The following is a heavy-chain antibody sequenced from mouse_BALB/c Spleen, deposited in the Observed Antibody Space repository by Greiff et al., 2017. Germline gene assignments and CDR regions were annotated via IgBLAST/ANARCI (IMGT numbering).Heavy chain of an antibody. Sequence: VQLQQSGAELVRSGASVKLSCTASGFNIKDYYMHWVKQRPEQGLEWIGWIYPENGDTEYAPKFQGKSTMTADTSSNTAYLQLSSLTSEDTAVYYCNAGLGPRYWGQGTTLTVSA. D-gene: IGHD2-10*02. CDR3: NAGLGPRY. J-gene: IGHJ2*01. CDR1: GFNIKDYY. V-gene: IGHV14-4*02. CDR2: IYPENGDT.